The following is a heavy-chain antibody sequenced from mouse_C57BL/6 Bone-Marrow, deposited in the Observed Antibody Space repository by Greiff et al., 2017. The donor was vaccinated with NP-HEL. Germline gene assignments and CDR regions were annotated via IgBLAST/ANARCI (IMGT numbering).Heavy chain of an antibody. CDR3: ARGGYGKGVDY. J-gene: IGHJ2*01. CDR2: ISSGSSTI. CDR1: GFTFSDYG. V-gene: IGHV5-17*01. D-gene: IGHD1-1*01. Sequence: EVQVVESGGGLVKPGGSLKLSCAASGFTFSDYGMHWVRQAPEKGLEWVAYISSGSSTIYYADTVKGRFTISRDNAKNTLFLQMTSLRSEDTAMYYCARGGYGKGVDYWGQGTTLTVSS.